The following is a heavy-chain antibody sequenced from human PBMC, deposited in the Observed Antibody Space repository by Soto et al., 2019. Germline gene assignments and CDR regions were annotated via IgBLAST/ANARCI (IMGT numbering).Heavy chain of an antibody. V-gene: IGHV3-7*03. CDR3: ARDSTGYFDY. D-gene: IGHD4-4*01. CDR1: GFTFGSYW. Sequence: PGGSLRLSCAASGFTFGSYWMSWVRQAPGKGLEWVANIKQDGSEKYYVDSVKGRFTISRDNAKNSLYLQMNSLRAEDTAVYYCARDSTGYFDYWGQGTLVTVSS. J-gene: IGHJ4*02. CDR2: IKQDGSEK.